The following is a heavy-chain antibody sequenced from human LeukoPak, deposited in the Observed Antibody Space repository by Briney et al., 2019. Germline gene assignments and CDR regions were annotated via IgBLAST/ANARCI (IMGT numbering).Heavy chain of an antibody. CDR2: IIPIFGTA. Sequence: ASVKVSCKASGYTFTSYGISWVRQAPGQGLEWMGGIIPIFGTANYAQKFQGRVTITADESTSTAYMELSSLRSEDTAVYYCARAEGATPDAFDIWGQGTMVTVSS. CDR3: ARAEGATPDAFDI. D-gene: IGHD1-26*01. CDR1: GYTFTSYG. J-gene: IGHJ3*02. V-gene: IGHV1-69*13.